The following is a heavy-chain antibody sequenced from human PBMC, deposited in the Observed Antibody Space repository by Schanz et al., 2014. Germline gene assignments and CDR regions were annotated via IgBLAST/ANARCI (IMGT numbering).Heavy chain of an antibody. CDR1: GFIFSSYG. Sequence: EVQLVESGGGLVQPGGSLRLSCAASGFIFSSYGLHWVRQAPGKGLESVSAINRDGDSTYYENSVKGRFTISRDNSKNTLYLQMGSLRTEDMAVYYCARVGRYCSGSSCYGAFDYWGQGTLVAVSS. CDR3: ARVGRYCSGSSCYGAFDY. CDR2: INRDGDST. D-gene: IGHD2-15*01. V-gene: IGHV3-64*01. J-gene: IGHJ4*02.